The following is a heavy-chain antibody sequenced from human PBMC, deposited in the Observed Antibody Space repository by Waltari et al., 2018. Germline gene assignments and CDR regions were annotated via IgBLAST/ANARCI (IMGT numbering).Heavy chain of an antibody. J-gene: IGHJ6*02. Sequence: QVQLVESGGGVVQPGGSLRLSCAASGFTFSSYGMHWVRQAPGKGLEWVAFIRYDGSNKYYADSVKGRFTISRDNSKNTLYLQMNSLRAEDTAVYYCANDGNDVLRLYYYYGMDVWGQGTTVTVSS. V-gene: IGHV3-30*02. CDR3: ANDGNDVLRLYYYYGMDV. CDR1: GFTFSSYG. D-gene: IGHD3-3*01. CDR2: IRYDGSNK.